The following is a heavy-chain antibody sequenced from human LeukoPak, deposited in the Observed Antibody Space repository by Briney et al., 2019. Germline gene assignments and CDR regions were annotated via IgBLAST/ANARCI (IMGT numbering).Heavy chain of an antibody. Sequence: GGSLRLSCAASGFTFSSYAMSWVRQAPGKGLEWVSSISSSSSYIYYADSVKGRFTISRDNAKNSLYLQMNSLRAEDTAVYYCARDVPLLTVDAFDIWGQGTMVTVSS. CDR3: ARDVPLLTVDAFDI. V-gene: IGHV3-21*01. CDR1: GFTFSSYA. J-gene: IGHJ3*02. CDR2: ISSSSSYI. D-gene: IGHD2-21*02.